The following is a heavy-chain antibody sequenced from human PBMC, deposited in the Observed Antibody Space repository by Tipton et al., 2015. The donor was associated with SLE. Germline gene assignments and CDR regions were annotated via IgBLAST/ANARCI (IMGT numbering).Heavy chain of an antibody. CDR1: GGSISSGSYY. D-gene: IGHD3-10*01. J-gene: IGHJ4*02. CDR2: IYTSGST. V-gene: IGHV4-61*02. CDR3: ARDRLWFGESSSYFDY. Sequence: TLSLTCTVSGGSISSGSYYWSWIRQPAGKGLEWIGRIYTSGSTNYNPSLKSRVTMSADTSKNQFSLKLTSVTAADTAVYYCARDRLWFGESSSYFDYWGQGTLVTVSS.